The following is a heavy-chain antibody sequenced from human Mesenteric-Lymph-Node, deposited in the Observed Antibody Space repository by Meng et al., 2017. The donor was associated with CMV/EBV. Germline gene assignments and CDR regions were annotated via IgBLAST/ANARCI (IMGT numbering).Heavy chain of an antibody. Sequence: SETLSLTCTVSGGSISDSYWSWIRQPPGKGLEWIGYIYSSGGTHHNPSLKSRVTISVDPSKNQFSLRLSSVTAADTAVYYCAGVGPYWREDFWGQGTLVTVSS. CDR3: AGVGPYWREDF. V-gene: IGHV4-59*01. CDR1: GGSISDSY. D-gene: IGHD1-1*01. CDR2: IYSSGGT. J-gene: IGHJ4*02.